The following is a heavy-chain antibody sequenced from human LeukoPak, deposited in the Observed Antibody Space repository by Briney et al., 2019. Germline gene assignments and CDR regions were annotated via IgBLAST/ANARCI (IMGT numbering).Heavy chain of an antibody. J-gene: IGHJ4*02. CDR2: IKEDGTSN. D-gene: IGHD2-2*01. V-gene: IGHV3-7*01. Sequence: GGSLRLSCAASGFTFSSYWMTWVRQTPGKGLEWVAHIKEDGTSNRYVDSVKGRFTISRDNTKESLFLQLNSLRAEDTAVYYCARWYCSSTSCYYDYWGQGTLVTVSS. CDR1: GFTFSSYW. CDR3: ARWYCSSTSCYYDY.